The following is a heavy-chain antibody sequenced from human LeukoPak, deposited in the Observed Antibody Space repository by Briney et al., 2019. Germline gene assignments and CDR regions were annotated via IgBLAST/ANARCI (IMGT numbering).Heavy chain of an antibody. CDR3: ARTRPRYYYGMDV. J-gene: IGHJ6*02. CDR1: GGSFSGYY. V-gene: IGHV4-34*01. CDR2: INHSGST. Sequence: SETLSLTCAVYGGSFSGYYGSWIRQPPGKGLEWIGEINHSGSTNYNPSLKSRVTISVDTSKNQFSLKLSSVTAADTAVYYCARTRPRYYYGMDVWGQGTTVTVSS.